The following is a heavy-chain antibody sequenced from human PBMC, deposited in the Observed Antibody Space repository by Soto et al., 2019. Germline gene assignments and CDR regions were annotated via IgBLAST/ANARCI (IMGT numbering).Heavy chain of an antibody. CDR2: IYHSGST. D-gene: IGHD5-18*01. J-gene: IGHJ5*02. CDR3: ARDGGTAMVLDP. CDR1: GGSISSNGYY. V-gene: IGHV4-31*03. Sequence: QVQLQESGPGLVKPSQTLSLTCIVSGGSISSNGYYWNWIRQHPGKGLEWIGYIYHSGSTYYNPSHTSRATISLDTSKNRFSLNLSSVTVADTAMYYCARDGGTAMVLDPWGQGILVTVSS.